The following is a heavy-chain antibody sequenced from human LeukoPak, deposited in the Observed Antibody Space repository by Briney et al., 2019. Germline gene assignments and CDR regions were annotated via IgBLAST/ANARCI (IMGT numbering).Heavy chain of an antibody. Sequence: GGSLRLSCAASGFTFSSVGMTWVRQVPGKGLEWVANIKQNGSEKYYMDSVKGRFTISRDDAKNSLYLQMNSLRVEDTAIYYCAKGFGTDHWGQGTLVTVSS. CDR2: IKQNGSEK. J-gene: IGHJ5*02. D-gene: IGHD3-3*01. CDR1: GFTFSSVG. V-gene: IGHV3-7*01. CDR3: AKGFGTDH.